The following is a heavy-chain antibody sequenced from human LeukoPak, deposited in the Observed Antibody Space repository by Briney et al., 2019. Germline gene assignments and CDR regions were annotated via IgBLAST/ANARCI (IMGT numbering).Heavy chain of an antibody. V-gene: IGHV3-30*18. CDR1: GFTFSSYG. CDR2: ISYDGSNK. D-gene: IGHD1-1*01. J-gene: IGHJ5*02. CDR3: AKDGRFPNWFDP. Sequence: GGSLRLSCAASGFTFSSYGMHWVRQPPGKGLEWVAVISYDGSNKYYADSVKGRFTISRDNSKNTLYLQMNSLRAEDTAVYYCAKDGRFPNWFDPWGQGTLVTVSS.